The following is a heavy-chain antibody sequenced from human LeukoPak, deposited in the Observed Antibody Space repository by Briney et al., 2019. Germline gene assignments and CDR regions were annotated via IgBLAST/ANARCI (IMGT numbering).Heavy chain of an antibody. D-gene: IGHD3-10*01. V-gene: IGHV1-2*02. CDR1: GYTFTGYY. CDR3: ARDFLSPLLWFGVFPGY. J-gene: IGHJ4*02. Sequence: EASVKVSCKASGYTFTGYYMHWVRQAPGQGLEWMGWINPNSGGTNYAQKFQGRVTMTRDTSISTAYMELSRLRSDDTAVYYCARDFLSPLLWFGVFPGYWGQGTLVTVSS. CDR2: INPNSGGT.